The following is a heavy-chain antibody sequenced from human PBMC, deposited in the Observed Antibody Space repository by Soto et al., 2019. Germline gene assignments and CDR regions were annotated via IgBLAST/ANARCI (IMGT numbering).Heavy chain of an antibody. V-gene: IGHV3-23*01. CDR2: IGATGATT. J-gene: IGHJ4*02. Sequence: PGGSLRLSCAASRFTFSNYAMSWVRQAPGKGLEWVSSIGATGATTYYADSVKGRFTISRDNSKNTLYLQMNSLRAEDTAVYYCAKVVVAVTGFDNCGQGTLVTVSS. CDR1: RFTFSNYA. CDR3: AKVVVAVTGFDN. D-gene: IGHD4-17*01.